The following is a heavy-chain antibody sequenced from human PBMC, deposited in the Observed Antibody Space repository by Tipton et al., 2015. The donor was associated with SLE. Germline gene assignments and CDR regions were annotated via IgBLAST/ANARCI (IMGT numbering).Heavy chain of an antibody. CDR1: GFTFSSYA. J-gene: IGHJ3*02. CDR3: ARGHCTGGVCSDAFDI. CDR2: ISYDGSNK. V-gene: IGHV3-30*14. D-gene: IGHD2-8*02. Sequence: SLRLSCAASGFTFSSYAMHWVRQAPGKGLEWVAVISYDGSNKYYADSGKGRFTISRDNSKNTLYLQMNSLRAEDTAVYYCARGHCTGGVCSDAFDIWGQGTMVAVAS.